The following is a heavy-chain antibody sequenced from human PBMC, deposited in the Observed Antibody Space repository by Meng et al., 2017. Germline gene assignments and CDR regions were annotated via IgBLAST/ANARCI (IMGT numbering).Heavy chain of an antibody. J-gene: IGHJ4*02. CDR2: INAGNGNT. CDR1: GYTFTSYA. Sequence: QVQLVQSGAEVKKPGASVKGSCKASGYTFTSYAMHWVRQAPGQRLEWMGWINAGNGNTKYSQKFQGRVTITRDTSASTAYMELSSLRSEDTAVYYCARSHVLLWFGEDLDYWGQGTLVTVSS. CDR3: ARSHVLLWFGEDLDY. V-gene: IGHV1-3*01. D-gene: IGHD3-10*01.